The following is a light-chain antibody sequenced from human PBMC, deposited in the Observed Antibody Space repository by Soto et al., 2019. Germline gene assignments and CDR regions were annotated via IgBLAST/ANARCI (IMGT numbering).Light chain of an antibody. Sequence: SYELTQLPSVSVSPGQTARITCSGDALPKQYAYWYQQKPGQAPVLVIYKDSERPSGIPERFSGSSSGTTVTLTISGVQAEDEADYYCQSADSSGTYVVFGVGTKLTVL. CDR3: QSADSSGTYVV. CDR2: KDS. CDR1: ALPKQY. J-gene: IGLJ2*01. V-gene: IGLV3-25*03.